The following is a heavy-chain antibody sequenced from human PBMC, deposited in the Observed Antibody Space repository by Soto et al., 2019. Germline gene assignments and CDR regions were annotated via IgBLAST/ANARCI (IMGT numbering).Heavy chain of an antibody. V-gene: IGHV1-46*01. CDR1: GYTFTSYY. CDR3: ARDRCISTSCFSSGYYGLEV. D-gene: IGHD2-2*01. J-gene: IGHJ6*02. CDR2: INPSGGST. Sequence: ASVKVSCKASGYTFTSYYMHWVRQAPGQGLEWMGIINPSGGSTSYAQKFQGRVTMTRDTSTSTVYMELSSLRSEDTAVYYCARDRCISTSCFSSGYYGLEVGAQGTTVTVSS.